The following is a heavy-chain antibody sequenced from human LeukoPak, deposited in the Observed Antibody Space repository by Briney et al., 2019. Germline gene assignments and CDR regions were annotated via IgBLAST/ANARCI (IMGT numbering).Heavy chain of an antibody. CDR2: IYHSGST. CDR3: ARDLLTGGYCSGGSCYDY. V-gene: IGHV4-38-2*02. J-gene: IGHJ4*02. CDR1: GYSISSGFY. Sequence: PSETLSLTCTVSGYSISSGFYWGWIRQPPGKGLEWIGSIYHSGSTYYNPSLKSRVTISVDTSKNQFSLILSSVTAADTAVYYCARDLLTGGYCSGGSCYDYWGQGALVTVSS. D-gene: IGHD2-15*01.